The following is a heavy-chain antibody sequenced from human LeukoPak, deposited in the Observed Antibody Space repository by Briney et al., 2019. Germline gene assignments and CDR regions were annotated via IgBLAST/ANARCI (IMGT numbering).Heavy chain of an antibody. CDR2: ISHTGASG. D-gene: IGHD1-1*01. CDR1: GFSIGDYY. V-gene: IGHV3-11*01. CDR3: VRGVETTLSLDL. J-gene: IGHJ5*02. Sequence: GGSLRLSCEASGFSIGDYYMSWIRQAPGKGLEWVAYISHTGASGFHADPAKGRFTISRDNAQNSVYLQMTSLRVEDTAVYFCVRGVETTLSLDLWGQGSLVTVSS.